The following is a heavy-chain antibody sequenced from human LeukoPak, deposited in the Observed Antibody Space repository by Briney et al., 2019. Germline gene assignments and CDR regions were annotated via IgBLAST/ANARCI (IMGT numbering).Heavy chain of an antibody. V-gene: IGHV3-21*01. D-gene: IGHD5-12*01. CDR2: ISSSSSYI. Sequence: GGSLRLSCAASGFTFSSYSMNWVRQAPGKGLEWASSISSSSSYIYYADSVKGRFTISRDNAKNSLYLQMNSLRAEDTAVYYCARDSGGYADYWGQGTLVTVSS. J-gene: IGHJ4*02. CDR3: ARDSGGYADY. CDR1: GFTFSSYS.